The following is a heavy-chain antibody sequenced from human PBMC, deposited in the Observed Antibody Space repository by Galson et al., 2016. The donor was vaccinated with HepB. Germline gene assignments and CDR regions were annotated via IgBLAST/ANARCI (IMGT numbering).Heavy chain of an antibody. Sequence: SLRLSCAASGFTFDDYAMRWVRQAPGKGLEWISGISWNSGTIYYADSVKGRFTISRDNAKNSLYLQMNSLRAEDTALYYCAKDMSIFGVVITHSGGGLDVWGQGTTVTVSS. V-gene: IGHV3-9*01. CDR1: GFTFDDYA. CDR3: AKDMSIFGVVITHSGGGLDV. CDR2: ISWNSGTI. J-gene: IGHJ6*02. D-gene: IGHD3-3*01.